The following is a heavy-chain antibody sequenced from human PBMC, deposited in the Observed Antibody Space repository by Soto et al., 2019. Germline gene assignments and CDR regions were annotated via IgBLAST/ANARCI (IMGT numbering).Heavy chain of an antibody. CDR2: ISAYNGNT. Sequence: GASVKVSCKASGYTFTSYGISWVRQAPGQGLEWMGWISAYNGNTNYAQKLQGRVTMTTDTSTSTAYTELRSLRSDDTAVYYCARDRLESAYDFWSGYSGWFDPWGQGTLVTVSS. CDR1: GYTFTSYG. J-gene: IGHJ5*02. D-gene: IGHD3-3*01. V-gene: IGHV1-18*01. CDR3: ARDRLESAYDFWSGYSGWFDP.